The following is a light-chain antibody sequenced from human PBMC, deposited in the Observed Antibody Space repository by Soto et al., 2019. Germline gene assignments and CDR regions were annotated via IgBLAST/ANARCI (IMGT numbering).Light chain of an antibody. J-gene: IGLJ2*01. CDR1: SSDVGGYNY. Sequence: QSALTQPASVSGSPGQSITISCTGTSSDVGGYNYVSWYQQHPGKAPTLMIYDVSNRPSGVSNRFTGSKSGNTASLTISGLQVEVEADYYCSSYTSSSLVVFGGETKLNVL. CDR2: DVS. CDR3: SSYTSSSLVV. V-gene: IGLV2-14*01.